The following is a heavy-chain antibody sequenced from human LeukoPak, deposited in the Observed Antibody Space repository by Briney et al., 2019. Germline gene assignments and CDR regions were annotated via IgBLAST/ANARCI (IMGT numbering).Heavy chain of an antibody. D-gene: IGHD6-25*01. Sequence: SETLSLTCTVSGGSMTGYYWRWIRQPPGKGLEWIGNIYSGGSTKYNPSLESRVSISVDTSKRQFSLDLSSVTAADTAVYYCARRAAATGMVDSWGQGTLVTVSS. CDR3: ARRAAATGMVDS. V-gene: IGHV4-4*09. CDR1: GGSMTGYY. CDR2: IYSGGST. J-gene: IGHJ4*02.